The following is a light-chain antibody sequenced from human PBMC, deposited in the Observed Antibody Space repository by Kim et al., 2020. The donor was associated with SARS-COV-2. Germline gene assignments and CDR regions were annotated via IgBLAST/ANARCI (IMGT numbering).Light chain of an antibody. Sequence: ASLGDRVTITCRASHDINIFLNWFQQKPGEAPKLLISDASSLETGLQSRFSGSGSGTYFTFTISSLQPGDVATYYCQQFDTLPLTFGGVTKVDIK. CDR2: DAS. CDR3: QQFDTLPLT. J-gene: IGKJ4*01. V-gene: IGKV1-33*01. CDR1: HDINIF.